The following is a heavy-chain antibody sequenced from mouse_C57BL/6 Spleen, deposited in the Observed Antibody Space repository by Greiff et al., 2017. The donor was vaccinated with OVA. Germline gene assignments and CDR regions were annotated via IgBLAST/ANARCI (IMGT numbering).Heavy chain of an antibody. CDR1: GYSITSGYD. Sequence: DVQLQESGPGMVKPSQSLSLTCTVTGYSITSGYDWHWIRHFPGNKLAWMGYISYSGRTNYNPSLNSRLSITHATSKNHFFLKLNSVTTEDTAKYYSAIRDYDWAWFADWGQGTLVTVSA. CDR2: ISYSGRT. J-gene: IGHJ3*01. D-gene: IGHD2-4*01. CDR3: AIRDYDWAWFAD. V-gene: IGHV3-1*01.